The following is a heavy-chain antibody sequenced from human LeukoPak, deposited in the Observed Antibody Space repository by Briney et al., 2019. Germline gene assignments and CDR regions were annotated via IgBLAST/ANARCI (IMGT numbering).Heavy chain of an antibody. V-gene: IGHV4-34*01. J-gene: IGHJ4*02. CDR3: ARGGVLRYFDWLLPDYFDY. CDR2: INHSGST. Sequence: SETLSLTCAAYGGSFSGYYWSWIRQPPGKGLEWIGEINHSGSTNYNPSLKSRVTISVDTSKNQFSLKLSSVTAADTAVYYCARGGVLRYFDWLLPDYFDYWGQGTLVTVSS. D-gene: IGHD3-9*01. CDR1: GGSFSGYY.